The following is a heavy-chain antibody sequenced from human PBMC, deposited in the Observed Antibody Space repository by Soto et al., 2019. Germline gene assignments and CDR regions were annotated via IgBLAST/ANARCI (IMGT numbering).Heavy chain of an antibody. CDR2: IIPIFPTP. V-gene: IGHV1-69*14. D-gene: IGHD3-16*02. CDR3: ARDKDRQQLVGTYYYGIDV. CDR1: GGTFGNSA. J-gene: IGHJ6*02. Sequence: QVQLVQSGAEVKKPGSSVTVSCKASGGTFGNSAINWVRQAPGQGLEWMGGIIPIFPTPDYAQKFQERVTITADKSTTPLYMELTSLRSENTAVYYCARDKDRQQLVGTYYYGIDVWVQGTTVTVSS.